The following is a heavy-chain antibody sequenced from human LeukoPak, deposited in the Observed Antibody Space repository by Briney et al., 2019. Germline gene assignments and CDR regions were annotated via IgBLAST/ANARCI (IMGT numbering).Heavy chain of an antibody. CDR3: AKDSAYSNYPIFDY. J-gene: IGHJ4*02. D-gene: IGHD4-11*01. CDR2: ISYDGSNR. CDR1: GFTFSSYG. Sequence: PGGSLRLSCAASGFTFSSYGMHWVRQAPGKGLEWVAIISYDGSNRYYADSVRGRFTISRDNSKNTLFLQMNSLRAEDTAVYYCAKDSAYSNYPIFDYWGQGTLVTVSS. V-gene: IGHV3-30*18.